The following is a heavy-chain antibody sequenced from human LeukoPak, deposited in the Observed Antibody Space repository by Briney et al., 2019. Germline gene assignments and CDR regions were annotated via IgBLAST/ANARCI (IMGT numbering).Heavy chain of an antibody. CDR3: AKVYSSSWFHPYYFDY. V-gene: IGHV3-30*18. Sequence: GGSLRLSCAASGFTFSSYGMHWVRQAPGKGLEWVAVISYDRSNKYYADSVKGRFTISRDNSKNTLYLQMNSLRAEDTAVYYCAKVYSSSWFHPYYFDYWGQGTLVTVSS. D-gene: IGHD6-13*01. J-gene: IGHJ4*02. CDR2: ISYDRSNK. CDR1: GFTFSSYG.